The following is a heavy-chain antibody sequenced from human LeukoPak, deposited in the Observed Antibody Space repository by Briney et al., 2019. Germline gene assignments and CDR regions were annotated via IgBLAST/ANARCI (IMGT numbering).Heavy chain of an antibody. CDR3: ATNGSGSLTDY. D-gene: IGHD3-22*01. CDR1: GGTFSSYA. CDR2: IIPIFGTA. Sequence: ASVKVSCKASGGTFSSYAISWVRQAPGQGREWMGRIIPIFGTANYAQKFQGRVTITTDESTSTAYMELSSLRSEDTAVYYCATNGSGSLTDYWGQGTLVTVSS. J-gene: IGHJ4*02. V-gene: IGHV1-69*05.